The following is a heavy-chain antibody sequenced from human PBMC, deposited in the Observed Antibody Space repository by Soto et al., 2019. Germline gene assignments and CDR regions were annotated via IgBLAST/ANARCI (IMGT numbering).Heavy chain of an antibody. Sequence: EVQLLESGGGLVQPGGSLRLSCAASGFTFSSYAMSWVRQAPGKGLEWVAAISGSGGSTYYADSVKGRFTISRDNSKNTLYLQMNSLRAEDTAVYYCATHGDNWNFFFAFDIWGQGTMVTVSS. CDR1: GFTFSSYA. CDR3: ATHGDNWNFFFAFDI. D-gene: IGHD1-7*01. CDR2: ISGSGGST. J-gene: IGHJ3*02. V-gene: IGHV3-23*01.